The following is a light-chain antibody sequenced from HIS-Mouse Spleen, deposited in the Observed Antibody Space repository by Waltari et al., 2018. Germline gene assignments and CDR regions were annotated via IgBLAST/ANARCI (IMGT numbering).Light chain of an antibody. CDR2: QGS. J-gene: IGLJ2*01. V-gene: IGLV3-1*01. Sequence: SYELTQPPSVSVSPGQTASITCSGDKLGDKYACWYQQKPGQSPVLVIYQGSKRPSGVPGRFSGSNSGNTATLTISGTQAMDEADYYCQAWDSSYSVFGGGTKLTVL. CDR3: QAWDSSYSV. CDR1: KLGDKY.